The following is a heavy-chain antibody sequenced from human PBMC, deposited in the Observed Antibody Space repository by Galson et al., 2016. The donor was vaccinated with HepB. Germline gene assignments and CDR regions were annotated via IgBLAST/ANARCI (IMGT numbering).Heavy chain of an antibody. V-gene: IGHV3-30*18. CDR2: DSMDGRRK. CDR1: GFIFRNYG. CDR3: AKRNEYCPPVGCSVDY. D-gene: IGHD2/OR15-2a*01. J-gene: IGHJ4*02. Sequence: SLRLSCAGSGFIFRNYGMHWVRQAPGKGLEWVAADSMDGRRKFYADSVKGRFTISRDNSNNMLFLQMGSLRPDDTAVYYCAKRNEYCPPVGCSVDYWGQGTLVSVSS.